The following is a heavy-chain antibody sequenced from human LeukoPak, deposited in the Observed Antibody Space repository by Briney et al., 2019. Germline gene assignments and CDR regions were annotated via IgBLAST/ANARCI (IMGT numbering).Heavy chain of an antibody. CDR3: ARAKVASRIRREY. V-gene: IGHV4-59*01. CDR2: IYHNGCT. D-gene: IGHD5-12*01. Sequence: KPSETLSLTCTVSGGSIRSYYENWIGQPPGKGLEWIGYIYHNGCTSYNPSLMSRVTMSLDTSKKQSSLTLLPFTAATTAVYHCARAKVASRIRREYWGHGILVAVSS. CDR1: GGSIRSYY. J-gene: IGHJ4*01.